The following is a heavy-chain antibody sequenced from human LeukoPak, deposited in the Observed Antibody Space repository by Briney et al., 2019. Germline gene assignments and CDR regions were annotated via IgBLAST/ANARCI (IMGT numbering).Heavy chain of an antibody. CDR1: GGTFSSYA. CDR2: IIPIFGTA. J-gene: IGHJ5*02. D-gene: IGHD3-22*01. V-gene: IGHV1-69*13. CDR3: ARSYYDSSGYYNWFDP. Sequence: PLASVKVSCKASGGTFSSYAISWVRQAPGQGLEWMGGIIPIFGTANYAQKFQGRVTITADESTSTAYMELRSLRSDDTAVYYCARSYYDSSGYYNWFDPWGQGTLVTVSS.